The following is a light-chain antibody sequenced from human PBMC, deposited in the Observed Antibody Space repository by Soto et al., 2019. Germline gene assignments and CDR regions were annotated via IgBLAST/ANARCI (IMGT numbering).Light chain of an antibody. CDR1: NIGSKN. Sequence: SYELTQPLSVSVALGQTARITCGGNNIGSKNVHWYQHKPGQAPVLVIYRVVNRPSGIPERFSGSNSGNTATLTISRAQAGDEAAYYCQVWASSTAAWVFGGGTKLTVL. CDR3: QVWASSTAAWV. J-gene: IGLJ3*02. V-gene: IGLV3-9*01. CDR2: RVV.